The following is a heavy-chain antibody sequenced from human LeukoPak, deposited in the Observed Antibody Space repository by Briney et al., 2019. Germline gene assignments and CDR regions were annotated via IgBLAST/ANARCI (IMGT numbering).Heavy chain of an antibody. CDR1: GFTFSSYW. CDR2: IKQDASER. Sequence: GGSLRLSCAASGFTFSSYWMTWVRQAPGKGLEWVANIKQDASERYYVDSVKGRFTISRDNAKNSLYLQMNSLRAEGTAVYYCATPTAGTWHFDYWGQGILVTVSS. J-gene: IGHJ4*02. V-gene: IGHV3-7*01. D-gene: IGHD1-1*01. CDR3: ATPTAGTWHFDY.